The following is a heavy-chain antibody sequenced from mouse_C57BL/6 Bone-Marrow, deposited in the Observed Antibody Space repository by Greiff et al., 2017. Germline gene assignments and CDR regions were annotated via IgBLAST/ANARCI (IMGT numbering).Heavy chain of an antibody. CDR2: ILPSIGRT. CDR3: ARRGTVGAMDD. Sequence: VQLQQSGSELRSPGSSVKLSCKDFDSEVFPIAYMSWVRQKPGHGFEWIGGILPSIGRTIYGEKFEDKAKLDADTLSNTAYLELNSLTSEDSAIYYCARRGTVGAMDDWGQGTSVTVSS. CDR1: DSEVFPIAY. J-gene: IGHJ4*01. V-gene: IGHV15-2*01. D-gene: IGHD1-1*01.